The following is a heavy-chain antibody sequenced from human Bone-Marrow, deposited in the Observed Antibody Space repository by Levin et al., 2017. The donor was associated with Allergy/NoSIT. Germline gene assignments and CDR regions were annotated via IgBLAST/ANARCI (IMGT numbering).Heavy chain of an antibody. J-gene: IGHJ6*02. CDR1: GFTFTNYW. Sequence: LGESLKISCAASGFTFTNYWMTWVRQAPGKGLEWVANMNQDGRERYYVDSVRGRFTISRENAENSLFLQMDSLRAEDTAVYYCARRTGGTSRMDVWGQGTTVTVSS. D-gene: IGHD2-8*02. CDR2: MNQDGRER. V-gene: IGHV3-7*01. CDR3: ARRTGGTSRMDV.